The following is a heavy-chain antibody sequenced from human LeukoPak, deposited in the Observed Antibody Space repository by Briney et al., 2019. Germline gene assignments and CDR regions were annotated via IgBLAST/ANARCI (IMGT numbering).Heavy chain of an antibody. Sequence: PGGSLRLSCAASGFTFSSYAMSWVRQAPGKGLEWVSSISSSSSYIYYADSVKGRFTISRDNAKNSLYLQMNSLRAEDTAVYYCARAEGDCSSTSCYSDAFDIWGQGTMVTVSS. CDR1: GFTFSSYA. J-gene: IGHJ3*02. CDR2: ISSSSSYI. CDR3: ARAEGDCSSTSCYSDAFDI. D-gene: IGHD2-2*02. V-gene: IGHV3-21*01.